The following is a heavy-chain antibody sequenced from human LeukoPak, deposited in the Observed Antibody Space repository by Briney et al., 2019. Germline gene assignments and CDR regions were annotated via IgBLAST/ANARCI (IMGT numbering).Heavy chain of an antibody. CDR2: IKEDGTDK. CDR1: EFTFSSYW. Sequence: GVALRLSCAASEFTFSSYWMGWVRQAPGRGLEWVADIKEDGTDKYSVDSVKGRFTISRDNAKNSLYLQMDSLRAEDTAVYYCARDTYRFFDLWGRGTLVTVSS. CDR3: ARDTYRFFDL. J-gene: IGHJ2*01. V-gene: IGHV3-7*01.